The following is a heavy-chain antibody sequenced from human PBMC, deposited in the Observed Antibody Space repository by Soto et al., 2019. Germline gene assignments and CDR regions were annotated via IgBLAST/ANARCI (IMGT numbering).Heavy chain of an antibody. J-gene: IGHJ6*02. D-gene: IGHD3-3*01. CDR3: ARASDFWSGYYYGMDV. Sequence: SETLSLTCTVSGGSISSYYWSWIRQPPGKGLEWIGYIYYSGSTNYNPSLKSRVTISVDTSKNQFSLKLSSVTAADTAVYYCARASDFWSGYYYGMDVWGQGTTVTVS. CDR1: GGSISSYY. V-gene: IGHV4-59*01. CDR2: IYYSGST.